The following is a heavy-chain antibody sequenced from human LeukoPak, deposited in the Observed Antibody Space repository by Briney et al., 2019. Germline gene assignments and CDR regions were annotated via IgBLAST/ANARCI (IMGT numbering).Heavy chain of an antibody. J-gene: IGHJ5*02. D-gene: IGHD2-2*01. CDR3: VRGALRDCSYTSCTRGNWFDP. CDR1: GFTFSSHW. V-gene: IGHV3-74*01. CDR2: INADGSAT. Sequence: GGSLRLSCAASGFTFSSHWMHWVRQAPEKGLVGVSHINADGSATYYAASVKGRFTISGENARNTLYLQMHSLTAEDTGVYYCVRGALRDCSYTSCTRGNWFDPWGQGTLVTVSS.